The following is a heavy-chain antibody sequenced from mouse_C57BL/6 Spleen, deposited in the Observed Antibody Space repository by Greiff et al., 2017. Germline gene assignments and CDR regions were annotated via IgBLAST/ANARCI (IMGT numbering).Heavy chain of an antibody. CDR1: GFTFSSYA. V-gene: IGHV5-9-1*02. J-gene: IGHJ4*01. CDR3: TRDQGTVVATGAMDY. D-gene: IGHD1-1*01. Sequence: EVMLVESGEGLVKPGGSLKLSCAASGFTFSSYAMSWVRQTPEKRLEWVAYISSGGDYIYYADTVKGRFTISRDNARNTLYLQMSSLKSEDTAMYYCTRDQGTVVATGAMDYWGQGTSVTVSS. CDR2: ISSGGDYI.